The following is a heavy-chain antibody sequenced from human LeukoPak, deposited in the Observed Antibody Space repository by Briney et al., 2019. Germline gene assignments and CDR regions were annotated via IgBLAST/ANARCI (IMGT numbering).Heavy chain of an antibody. CDR1: GYTFTSYG. CDR2: ISAYNGNT. J-gene: IGHJ6*03. V-gene: IGHV1-18*01. CDR3: ARGLKDIVLMVYGYYYMDV. Sequence: ASVKVSRKASGYTFTSYGISWVRQAPGQGLEWMGWISAYNGNTNYAQKLQGRVTMTTVTSTSTAYMELRSLRSDDTAVYYCARGLKDIVLMVYGYYYMDVWGKGTTVTVSS. D-gene: IGHD2-8*01.